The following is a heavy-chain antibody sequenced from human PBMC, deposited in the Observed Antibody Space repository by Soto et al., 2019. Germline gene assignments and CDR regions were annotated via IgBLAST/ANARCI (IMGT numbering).Heavy chain of an antibody. Sequence: KTSETLSLTCTVSSGSMSCYYWNWIRQPPGEGLEWIGYIYYSGSTNYNPSLKSRVTISVDTSKNQFSLKLSSVTAADTAVYYCARAGDYDFWSGYSNDAFDIWGQGTMVTVSS. CDR3: ARAGDYDFWSGYSNDAFDI. D-gene: IGHD3-3*01. CDR2: IYYSGST. J-gene: IGHJ3*02. CDR1: SGSMSCYY. V-gene: IGHV4-59*01.